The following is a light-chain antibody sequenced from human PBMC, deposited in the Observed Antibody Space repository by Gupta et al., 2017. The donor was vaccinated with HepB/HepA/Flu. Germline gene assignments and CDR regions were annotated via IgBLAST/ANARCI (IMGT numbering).Light chain of an antibody. CDR2: GAS. Sequence: IVLTQSPGPLSLSPGERATLSCRASQSVSSSYLAWYQQKPGQAPRLLIYGASSRATGVPDRFSGSGSGTDFTLTISRLEPEDFAVYYCQEDGISPRTFGGGTKVEIK. CDR1: QSVSSSY. J-gene: IGKJ4*01. CDR3: QEDGISPRT. V-gene: IGKV3-20*01.